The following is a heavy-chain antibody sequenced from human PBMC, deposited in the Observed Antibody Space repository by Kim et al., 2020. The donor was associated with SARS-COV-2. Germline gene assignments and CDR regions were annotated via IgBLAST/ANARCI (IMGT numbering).Heavy chain of an antibody. CDR3: ARGSAELERRIPEHYYYYYGMDV. D-gene: IGHD1-1*01. CDR1: GGTFSSYA. Sequence: SVKVSCKASGGTFSSYAISWVRQAPGQGLEWMGGIIPIFGTANYAQKFQGRVTITADESTSTAYMELSSLRSEDTAVYYCARGSAELERRIPEHYYYYYGMDVWGQGTTVTVSS. CDR2: IIPIFGTA. J-gene: IGHJ6*02. V-gene: IGHV1-69*13.